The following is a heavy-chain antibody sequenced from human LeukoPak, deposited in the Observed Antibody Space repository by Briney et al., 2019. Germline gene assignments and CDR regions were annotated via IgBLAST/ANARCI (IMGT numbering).Heavy chain of an antibody. CDR2: IYISGTT. J-gene: IGHJ4*02. V-gene: IGHV4-4*07. Sequence: PSETLSLTFTVSGGSISSYYWSWIRQPAGKGLEWIGRIYISGTTNYIPSLKTRVTMSVDTSKNQFSLILSSVTAADTAVYYCAREGGSYRTFDYWGQGTLVTVSS. CDR1: GGSISSYY. D-gene: IGHD3-16*02. CDR3: AREGGSYRTFDY.